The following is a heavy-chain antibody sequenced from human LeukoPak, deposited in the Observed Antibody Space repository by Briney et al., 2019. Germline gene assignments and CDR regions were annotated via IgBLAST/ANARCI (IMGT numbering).Heavy chain of an antibody. Sequence: GGSLRLSCAASGFTFSSYAMSWVRQAPGKGLEWVSSISGSGGSTYYADSVKGRFTISRDNSKNTLYLQMNSLRAEDTAVYYCAKEITMIVVVPLGAFDIWGQGTMVTVSS. D-gene: IGHD3-22*01. CDR2: ISGSGGST. CDR3: AKEITMIVVVPLGAFDI. CDR1: GFTFSSYA. J-gene: IGHJ3*02. V-gene: IGHV3-23*01.